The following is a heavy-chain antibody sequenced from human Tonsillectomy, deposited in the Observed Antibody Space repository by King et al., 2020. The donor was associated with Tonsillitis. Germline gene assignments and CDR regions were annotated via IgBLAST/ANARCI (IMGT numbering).Heavy chain of an antibody. CDR3: AKDYGATWYYYYMDV. Sequence: EVQLVESGGGVVQPGGSLRLSCAASGFTFDDYAMHWVRQAPGKGLEWVSLISGDGGSTYYADSVKGRFTISRDNSKNSLYLQMNSLRTEDTALYYCAKDYGATWYYYYMDVWGKGTTVTVSS. J-gene: IGHJ6*03. V-gene: IGHV3-43*02. CDR1: GFTFDDYA. D-gene: IGHD1-26*01. CDR2: ISGDGGST.